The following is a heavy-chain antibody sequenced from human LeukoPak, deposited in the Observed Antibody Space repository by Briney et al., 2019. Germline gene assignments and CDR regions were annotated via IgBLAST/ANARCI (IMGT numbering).Heavy chain of an antibody. J-gene: IGHJ4*02. CDR3: ARDGDLRRWLQLRPPYYFDY. CDR2: ISDRARSI. V-gene: IGHV3-23*01. CDR1: GFICSSYA. Sequence: GVSLTLSCAASGFICSSYAMICVRQSPGKGVEGLSAISDRARSIYYADSVKGRFTISRDNAKTSLYLQMKSLRAEDTAVYYCARDGDLRRWLQLRPPYYFDYWGQGTLVTVYS. D-gene: IGHD5-24*01.